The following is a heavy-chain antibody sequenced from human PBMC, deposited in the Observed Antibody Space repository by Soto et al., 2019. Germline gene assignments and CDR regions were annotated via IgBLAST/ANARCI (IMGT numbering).Heavy chain of an antibody. CDR2: ISGSGGSP. J-gene: IGHJ4*02. Sequence: GGSLRLSCAASGFTFSNYAMNWVRQAPGKGLQWVSTISGSGGSPYYADSVKGRFTISRDNSKNALYLQMNSLRAGDSAIYYCAKEGTSGLYYFDYWGQGTLVTVSS. V-gene: IGHV3-23*01. D-gene: IGHD6-19*01. CDR3: AKEGTSGLYYFDY. CDR1: GFTFSNYA.